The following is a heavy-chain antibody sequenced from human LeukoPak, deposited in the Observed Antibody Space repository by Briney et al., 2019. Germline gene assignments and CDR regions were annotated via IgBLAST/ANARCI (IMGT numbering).Heavy chain of an antibody. CDR1: GFTFNTYG. CDR3: ARDDAAVAGNDDY. CDR2: ISYDGSNK. V-gene: IGHV3-30*03. J-gene: IGHJ4*02. D-gene: IGHD6-19*01. Sequence: GGSLRLSCAASGFTFNTYGMHWVRQAPGRGLEWVAVISYDGSNKYYADSVRGRFTISRDNSKNTLYLQMNSLRAEDTAVYYCARDDAAVAGNDDYWGQGTLVTVSS.